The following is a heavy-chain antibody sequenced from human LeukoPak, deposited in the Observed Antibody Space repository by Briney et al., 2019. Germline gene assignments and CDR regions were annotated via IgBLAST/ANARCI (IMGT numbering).Heavy chain of an antibody. J-gene: IGHJ4*02. CDR2: IRYDGSNK. CDR1: GFTFSSYG. CDR3: AKCRDYYDNGPDY. Sequence: PGGSLRLSCAASGFTFSSYGMHWVRKAPGKGLEWVALIRYDGSNKYYADSVKGRFTISRDNSKNTLYLQMNSLRAEDTAVYYCAKCRDYYDNGPDYWGQGTLVSVSS. V-gene: IGHV3-30*02. D-gene: IGHD3-22*01.